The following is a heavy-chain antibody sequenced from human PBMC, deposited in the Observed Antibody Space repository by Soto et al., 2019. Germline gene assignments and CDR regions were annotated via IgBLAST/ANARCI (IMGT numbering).Heavy chain of an antibody. Sequence: QLQLQESGSGLVKPSQTLSLTCAVSGGSINSGGYSWSWIRQPPGKGLEWIGYIYHSGSTYYNPSLKTRDTMSIDRSKNHFSLKLGSVTAADTAVYYCARAVDLNAEFSVIWFDPWGQGTLVIVSS. J-gene: IGHJ5*02. CDR2: IYHSGST. CDR3: ARAVDLNAEFSVIWFDP. CDR1: GGSINSGGYS. D-gene: IGHD1-1*01. V-gene: IGHV4-30-2*01.